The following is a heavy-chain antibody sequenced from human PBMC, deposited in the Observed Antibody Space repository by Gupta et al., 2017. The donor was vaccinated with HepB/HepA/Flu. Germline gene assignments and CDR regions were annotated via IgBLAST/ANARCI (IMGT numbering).Heavy chain of an antibody. CDR2: LYFRGRT. D-gene: IGHD3-3*01. Sequence: VQLQESGPGLVKPSQTLSHTCSVSGVSISSGNYYWSWIRQNPGKGLEWIGYLYFRGRTYYNPSLESRVTISQDRSGNQFSLKVTSVTPADTAVYYCARHYLDRNGYKEDYWGHGTLGTVSS. CDR1: GVSISSGNYY. CDR3: ARHYLDRNGYKEDY. V-gene: IGHV4-31*02. J-gene: IGHJ4*01.